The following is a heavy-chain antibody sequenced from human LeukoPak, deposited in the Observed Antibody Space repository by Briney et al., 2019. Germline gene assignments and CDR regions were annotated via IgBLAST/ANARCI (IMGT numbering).Heavy chain of an antibody. V-gene: IGHV3-23*01. Sequence: GGSLRLSCAGSGFIFSNYAMSWVRQAPGKGLEWVSGIKGNGFDAYYADSVKGRFTVSRDNSKNTLSLQMNSLSAEDTAVYYCAKDTGPLMITFGGVVISYFDYWGQGALVTVSS. CDR2: IKGNGFDA. CDR3: AKDTGPLMITFGGVVISYFDY. D-gene: IGHD3-16*01. CDR1: GFIFSNYA. J-gene: IGHJ4*02.